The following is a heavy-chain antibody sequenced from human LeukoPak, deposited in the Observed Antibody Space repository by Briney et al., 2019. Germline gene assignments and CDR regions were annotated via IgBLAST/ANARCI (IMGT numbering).Heavy chain of an antibody. CDR1: GFIFSTYA. D-gene: IGHD1-7*01. Sequence: GRSLRLSCAASGFIFSTYAMHWVRQAPGKGLEWVAFISYTGTSKYYADSVKGRFTVSRDISKNTLYLQMNSLRAEDTVVYYCAREPTTGTTFWFDPWGQGTLVTVSS. J-gene: IGHJ5*02. CDR3: AREPTTGTTFWFDP. V-gene: IGHV3-30*04. CDR2: ISYTGTSK.